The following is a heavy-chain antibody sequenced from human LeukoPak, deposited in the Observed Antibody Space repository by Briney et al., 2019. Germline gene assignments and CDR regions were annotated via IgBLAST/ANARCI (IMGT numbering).Heavy chain of an antibody. J-gene: IGHJ4*02. CDR2: IYHSGST. CDR3: ARVSSGEKIDY. CDR1: GASISSYY. D-gene: IGHD3-16*01. V-gene: IGHV4-59*01. Sequence: SETLSLTCTVSGASISSYYWTWIRQPPGKGLEWIGYIYHSGSTNYNPSLKSRVTISIDTSKSQFSLKLTSVTAADTAVYYCARVSSGEKIDYWGQGTVVTVSS.